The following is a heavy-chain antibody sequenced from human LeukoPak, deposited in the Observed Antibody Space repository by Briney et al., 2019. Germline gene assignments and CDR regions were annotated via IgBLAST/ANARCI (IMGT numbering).Heavy chain of an antibody. Sequence: GGSLRLSCAASGFTFSSYAMHWVRQAPGKGLEYVSAISSNGGSTYYANSVKGRFTISRDNSKNTLYLQMGSLRAVDMAVYYCARDKTGSGWYDYWGQGTLVTVSS. CDR1: GFTFSSYA. CDR3: ARDKTGSGWYDY. CDR2: ISSNGGST. V-gene: IGHV3-64*01. D-gene: IGHD6-19*01. J-gene: IGHJ4*02.